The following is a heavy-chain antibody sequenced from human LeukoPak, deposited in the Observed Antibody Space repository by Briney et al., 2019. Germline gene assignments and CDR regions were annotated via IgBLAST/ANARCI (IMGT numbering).Heavy chain of an antibody. Sequence: SETLSLTCTVTGGSISSSSSYWGWIRQPPGKGLEWIGTTYFTGSTYYNPSLKSRVTISVDTSKYQCSLKVSSVTAADTAVYYCARRRGWYPVDYWGHGTLVTVSS. V-gene: IGHV4-39*01. CDR2: TYFTGST. CDR1: GGSISSSSSY. J-gene: IGHJ4*01. CDR3: ARRRGWYPVDY. D-gene: IGHD6-19*01.